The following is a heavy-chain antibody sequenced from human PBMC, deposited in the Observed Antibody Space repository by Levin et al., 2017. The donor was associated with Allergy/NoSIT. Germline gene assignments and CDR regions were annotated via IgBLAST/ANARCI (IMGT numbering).Heavy chain of an antibody. CDR1: GFTFTTYV. V-gene: IGHV3-30*18. Sequence: LSLTCAASGFTFTTYVMHWVRQAPGKGLEWVAVISYDGSDKYYPDSVKGRFTISRDNSKNTLYLQMNSLTAEDTAVYYCAKNLREWGSTWYFFDYWGQGTLVTVSS. CDR3: AKNLREWGSTWYFFDY. J-gene: IGHJ4*02. D-gene: IGHD6-13*01. CDR2: ISYDGSDK.